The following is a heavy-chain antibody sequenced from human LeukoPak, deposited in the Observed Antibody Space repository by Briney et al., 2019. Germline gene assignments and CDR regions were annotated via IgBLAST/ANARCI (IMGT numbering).Heavy chain of an antibody. V-gene: IGHV4-59*12. CDR3: ASKRFSSDWPYYYGMDV. D-gene: IGHD6-25*01. CDR2: IYYSGST. J-gene: IGHJ6*02. Sequence: SETLSLTCTVSGGSISSYYWSWIRQPPGKGLEWIGYIYYSGSTNYNPSLKSRVTISVDTSKNQFSLKSTSVTAADTAVYFCASKRFSSDWPYYYGMDVWGQGTTVTVSS. CDR1: GGSISSYY.